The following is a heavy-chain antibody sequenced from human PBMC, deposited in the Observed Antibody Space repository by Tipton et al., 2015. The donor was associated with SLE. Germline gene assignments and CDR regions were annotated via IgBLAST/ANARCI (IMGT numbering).Heavy chain of an antibody. J-gene: IGHJ3*02. CDR3: ARATFAVIVCAFDI. V-gene: IGHV4-31*03. CDR2: IHYSGTT. Sequence: TLSLTCTVSGGSMTSDSYYWSWIRQHPGKGLEWIGYIHYSGTTYYNPSLRSRLVISVDTSKKHFSLQLRSVTAADTALYYCARATFAVIVCAFDIWGQGTMVTVSA. D-gene: IGHD3-16*01. CDR1: GGSMTSDSYY.